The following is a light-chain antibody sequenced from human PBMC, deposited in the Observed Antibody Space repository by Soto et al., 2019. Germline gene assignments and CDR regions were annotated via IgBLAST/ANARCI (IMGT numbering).Light chain of an antibody. CDR1: NIGSKN. CDR2: DDI. Sequence: SYELTQPPSVSVAPGQTARITCGGSNIGSKNVHWYQQKPGQAPVLVVYDDIDRPSGIPERFSGSNSGNTATLTISRVEAGDEADYYCQVWDSSYDLYVFGTGTKVTVL. J-gene: IGLJ1*01. V-gene: IGLV3-21*02. CDR3: QVWDSSYDLYV.